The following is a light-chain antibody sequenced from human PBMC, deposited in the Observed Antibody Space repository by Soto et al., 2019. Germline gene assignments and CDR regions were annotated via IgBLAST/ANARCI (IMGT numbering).Light chain of an antibody. CDR1: QSFRGL. CDR3: NQRHIWPIT. V-gene: IGKV3-11*01. J-gene: IGKJ5*01. Sequence: EVVLTQSPGTLSLSPGDRASLSCRASQSFRGLLAWYQQKPGQAPRLLIYDAYNRATGIPPRFSGSGSGTDFTLTISSLVPEDSAVSYCNQRHIWPITCRHGIRLE. CDR2: DAY.